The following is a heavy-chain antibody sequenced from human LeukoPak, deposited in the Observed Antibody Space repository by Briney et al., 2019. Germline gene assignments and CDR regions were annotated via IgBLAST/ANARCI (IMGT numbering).Heavy chain of an antibody. J-gene: IGHJ5*02. CDR1: GGPISSYY. CDR3: ARAAIAAATPWFDP. V-gene: IGHV4-59*01. CDR2: IYYSGST. D-gene: IGHD6-13*01. Sequence: SETLSLTCTVSGGPISSYYWSWIRQPPGKGLEWIGYIYYSGSTNYNPSLKSRVTISVDTSKNQFSLKLSSVTAADTAVYYCARAAIAAATPWFDPWGQGTLVTVSS.